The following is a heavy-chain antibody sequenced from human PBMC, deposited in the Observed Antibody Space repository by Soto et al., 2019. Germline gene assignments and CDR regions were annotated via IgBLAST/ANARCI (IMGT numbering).Heavy chain of an antibody. J-gene: IGHJ4*02. Sequence: GASVKVSCKASGYTFTSYDINWVRQAPGQGLEWMGWMNPNSGNTGYAQKFQGRVTMTRNTSISTAYMELSSLRSEDTAVYYCARVSNRYCSGGSCLNYFDYWGQGTLVTVSS. CDR3: ARVSNRYCSGGSCLNYFDY. CDR1: GYTFTSYD. D-gene: IGHD2-15*01. CDR2: MNPNSGNT. V-gene: IGHV1-8*01.